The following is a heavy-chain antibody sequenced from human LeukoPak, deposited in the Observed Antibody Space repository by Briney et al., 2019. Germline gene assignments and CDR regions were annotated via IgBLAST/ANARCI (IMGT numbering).Heavy chain of an antibody. CDR2: IYYSGST. J-gene: IGHJ4*02. CDR3: ARVDPRFGELLDY. D-gene: IGHD3-10*01. V-gene: IGHV4-31*03. CDR1: GGSISSGGYY. Sequence: SQTLSLTCTVSGGSISSGGYYWSWIRQHPGKGLEWIGYIYYSGSTYYNPSLKSRVTISVDTSKNQFSLKLSSVTAADTAVYYCARVDPRFGELLDYWGQGTLVTVSS.